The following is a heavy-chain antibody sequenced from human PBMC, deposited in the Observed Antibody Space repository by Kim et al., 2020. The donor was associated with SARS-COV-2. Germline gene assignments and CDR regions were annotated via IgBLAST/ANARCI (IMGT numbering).Heavy chain of an antibody. CDR3: ARRSSSSYY. J-gene: IGHJ4*02. V-gene: IGHV4-39*01. CDR2: GGT. D-gene: IGHD6-6*01. Sequence: GGTYYNPSLKSRVTISVDTSKNQFSLKLSSVTAADTAVYYCARRSSSSYYWGQGTLVTVSS.